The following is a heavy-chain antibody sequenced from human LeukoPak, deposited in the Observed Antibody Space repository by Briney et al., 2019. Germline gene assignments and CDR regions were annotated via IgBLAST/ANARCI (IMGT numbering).Heavy chain of an antibody. V-gene: IGHV5-51*01. Sequence: GASLKISCKGSGYSFTAYWIGWVRQMPGKGLEWMGIIYPGDSDSTYSPSFQGLVTMSVDRSINTAYLQWSSLKASDSAMYYCARRAHPRDNYFDYWGQGTLVTVAS. J-gene: IGHJ4*02. CDR3: ARRAHPRDNYFDY. CDR1: GYSFTAYW. CDR2: IYPGDSDS. D-gene: IGHD3-9*01.